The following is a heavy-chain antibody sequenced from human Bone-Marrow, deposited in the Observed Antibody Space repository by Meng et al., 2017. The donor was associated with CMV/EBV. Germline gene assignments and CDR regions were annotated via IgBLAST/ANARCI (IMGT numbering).Heavy chain of an antibody. CDR2: IRYDGSNK. Sequence: GGSLRLSCAASGFTFSSYGMHWVRQAPGKGLEWVAFIRYDGSNKYYADSVKGRFTISRDNSKNTLYLQMNSLRAEETAVYYCAKGRFTMVRGVLDYWGQGTLVTVSS. CDR3: AKGRFTMVRGVLDY. D-gene: IGHD3-10*01. J-gene: IGHJ4*02. CDR1: GFTFSSYG. V-gene: IGHV3-30*02.